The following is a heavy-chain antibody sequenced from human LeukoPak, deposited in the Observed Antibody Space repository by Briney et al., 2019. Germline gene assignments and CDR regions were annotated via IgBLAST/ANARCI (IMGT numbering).Heavy chain of an antibody. D-gene: IGHD3-10*01. CDR2: INHSGST. CDR1: GGSFSGYY. Sequence: SETLSLTCAVYGGSFSGYYWSWIRQPPGKGLEWIGEINHSGSTNYNSSLKSRVTISVDTSKNRFSLNLSSVTAADTAVYYCARAPPRGSYYRGYFDYWGQGTLVTVSS. V-gene: IGHV4-34*01. CDR3: ARAPPRGSYYRGYFDY. J-gene: IGHJ4*02.